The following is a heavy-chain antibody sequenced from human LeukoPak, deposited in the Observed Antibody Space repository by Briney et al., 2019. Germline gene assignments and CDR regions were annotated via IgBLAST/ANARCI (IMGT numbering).Heavy chain of an antibody. J-gene: IGHJ4*02. CDR1: GFTFSSYA. CDR3: AKEEAGSRVLRYFDWLSGPFDY. D-gene: IGHD3-9*01. Sequence: GGSLRLSCAASGFTFSSYAMHWVRQAPGKGLEWVAVISYDGSNKYYADSVKGRFTISRDNSKNTLYLQMNSLRAEDTAVYYCAKEEAGSRVLRYFDWLSGPFDYWGQGTLVTVSS. V-gene: IGHV3-30*04. CDR2: ISYDGSNK.